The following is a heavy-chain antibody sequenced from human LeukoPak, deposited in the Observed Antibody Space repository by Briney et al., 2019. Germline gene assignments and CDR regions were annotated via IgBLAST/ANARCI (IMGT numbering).Heavy chain of an antibody. Sequence: GGSLRLSCAASGFTFSDYYMSWIRQAPGKGLEWVSYISSSGSTIYYADSVKGRFTISRDNAKNSLYLQMNSLRAEDTAVYYCARDAITMVRGVYKRIYYYYYMDVWGKGTTVTVSS. D-gene: IGHD3-10*01. CDR2: ISSSGSTI. V-gene: IGHV3-11*04. CDR3: ARDAITMVRGVYKRIYYYYYMDV. CDR1: GFTFSDYY. J-gene: IGHJ6*03.